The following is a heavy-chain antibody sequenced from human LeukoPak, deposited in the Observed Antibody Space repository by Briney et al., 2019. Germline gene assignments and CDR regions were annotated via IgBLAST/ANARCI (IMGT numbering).Heavy chain of an antibody. CDR1: GYTFTGYY. V-gene: IGHV1-2*02. CDR3: AREMEWEVPDAFDI. Sequence: ASVKVACKASGYTFTGYYMHWVRQAPGQGLERMGWINPNSGGANYAQKFQGRVTITRDTSISTAYMELSRLRSDDTAVYYCAREMEWEVPDAFDIWGQGTMVTVPS. J-gene: IGHJ3*02. CDR2: INPNSGGA. D-gene: IGHD1-26*01.